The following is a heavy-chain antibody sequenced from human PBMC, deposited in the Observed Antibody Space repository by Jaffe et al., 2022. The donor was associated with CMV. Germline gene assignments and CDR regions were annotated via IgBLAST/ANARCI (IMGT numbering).Heavy chain of an antibody. V-gene: IGHV4-59*01. J-gene: IGHJ5*02. D-gene: IGHD2-21*02. Sequence: QVQLQESGPGLVKPSETLSLTCTVSGGSISSYYWSWIRQPPGKGLEWIGYIYYSGSTNYNPSLKSRVTISVDTSKNQFSLKLSSVTAADTAVYYCARGGMVVTARNWFDPWGQGTLVTVSS. CDR2: IYYSGST. CDR3: ARGGMVVTARNWFDP. CDR1: GGSISSYY.